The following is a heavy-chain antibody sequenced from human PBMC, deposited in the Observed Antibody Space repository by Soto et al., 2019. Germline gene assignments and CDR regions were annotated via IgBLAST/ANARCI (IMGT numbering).Heavy chain of an antibody. CDR1: GYTFTSYG. Sequence: QVQLVQSGAEVKKPGASVKVSCKASGYTFTSYGISWVRQAPGQGLEWMGWISAYNGNTNYAQKLQGRVTMTTDTPTSTADMGLRRLRSGETAVYYCARGVGWAPFDYWGQGPLVPFSS. D-gene: IGHD1-26*01. V-gene: IGHV1-18*01. CDR3: ARGVGWAPFDY. J-gene: IGHJ4*02. CDR2: ISAYNGNT.